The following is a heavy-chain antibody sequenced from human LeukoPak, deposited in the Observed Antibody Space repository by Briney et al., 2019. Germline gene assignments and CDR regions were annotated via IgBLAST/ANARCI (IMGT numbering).Heavy chain of an antibody. CDR2: ISAHNGNT. D-gene: IGHD6-6*01. Sequence: ASVKVSCKASGYSFSNYIIIWLRQAPGQGLEWMGWISAHNGNTKYAQKVQGRVTMTTDTSTSTAYMELTSLRSDDTAVYYCARKYNAMDVWGQGTTVTVSS. CDR1: GYSFSNYI. J-gene: IGHJ6*02. V-gene: IGHV1-18*01. CDR3: ARKYNAMDV.